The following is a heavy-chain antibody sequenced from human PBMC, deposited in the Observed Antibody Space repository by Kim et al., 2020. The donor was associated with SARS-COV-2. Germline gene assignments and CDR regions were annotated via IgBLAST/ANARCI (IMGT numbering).Heavy chain of an antibody. Sequence: GIANDSQNFQGRVTITADKSTSTAYMELSSLSSEDTAVYYCATDSGYNDYWGQGTLVTVSS. J-gene: IGHJ4*02. V-gene: IGHV1-69*02. CDR3: ATDSGYNDY. D-gene: IGHD5-12*01. CDR2: GIA.